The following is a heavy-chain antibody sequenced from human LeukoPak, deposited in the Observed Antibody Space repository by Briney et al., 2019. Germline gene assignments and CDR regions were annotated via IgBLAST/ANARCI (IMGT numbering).Heavy chain of an antibody. J-gene: IGHJ4*02. CDR1: GYSISSGYY. CDR3: ARGGYYGSGSYDY. D-gene: IGHD3-10*01. CDR2: INHSGGT. Sequence: SETLSLTCTVSGYSISSGYYWGWIRQPPGKGLEWIGEINHSGGTNYNPSLKSRVTISVDTSKNQFSLKLSSVTAADTAVYYCARGGYYGSGSYDYWGQGTLVTVSS. V-gene: IGHV4-38-2*02.